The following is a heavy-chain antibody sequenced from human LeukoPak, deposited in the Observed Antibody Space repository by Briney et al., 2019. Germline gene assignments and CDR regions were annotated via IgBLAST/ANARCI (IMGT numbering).Heavy chain of an antibody. Sequence: ASVTVSCKASGYTFTSYYMHWVRQAPGQGLEWMGIINPSGGSTSYAQKFQGRVTMTRDTSTSTVYMELSSLRSEDTAVYYCARGRRIVGATVYYYYYYMDVWGKGTTVTVSS. CDR1: GYTFTSYY. V-gene: IGHV1-46*01. CDR2: INPSGGST. J-gene: IGHJ6*03. D-gene: IGHD1-26*01. CDR3: ARGRRIVGATVYYYYYYMDV.